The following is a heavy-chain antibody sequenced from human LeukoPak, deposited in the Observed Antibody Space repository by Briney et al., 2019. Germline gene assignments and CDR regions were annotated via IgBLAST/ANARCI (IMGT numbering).Heavy chain of an antibody. CDR2: ISYIGNT. D-gene: IGHD3-10*01. CDR1: GGSISSGGFY. J-gene: IGHJ4*02. Sequence: SQTLSLTCSVSGGSISSGGFYWSWLRQHPGKGLEWIGYISYIGNTYYNPSLKSRVTISVDTSKNQFYLNLSSVTAADTAVYYCASHYGSGSYAVDYWGQGTLVTVSS. V-gene: IGHV4-31*03. CDR3: ASHYGSGSYAVDY.